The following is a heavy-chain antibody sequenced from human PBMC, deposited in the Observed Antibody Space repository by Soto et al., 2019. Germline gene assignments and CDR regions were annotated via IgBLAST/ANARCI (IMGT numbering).Heavy chain of an antibody. CDR1: GFTFISYA. D-gene: IGHD4-17*01. V-gene: IGHV3-23*01. Sequence: EVQLLESGGGLVQPGGSLRLPCAASGFTFISYAMSWVRQAPGKGLEWVSGTSGGGDVAFYADSVKGRFTISRDNSKNTLYLQMNSLRAEDTALYYCVKKSIGTVTNPVYWYFDLWGRGTLVTVSS. CDR2: TSGGGDVA. CDR3: VKKSIGTVTNPVYWYFDL. J-gene: IGHJ2*01.